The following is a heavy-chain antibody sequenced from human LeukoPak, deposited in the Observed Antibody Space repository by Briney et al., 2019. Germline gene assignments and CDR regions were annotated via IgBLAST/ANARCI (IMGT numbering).Heavy chain of an antibody. Sequence: ASVKVSCKASGGTFSSYAISWVRQAPGQGLEWMGGIIPIFGTANYAQKFQGRVTITADKSTSTAYMELSSLRSEDTAVYYCARVTVSSYGGNSYGESYYYYMDVWGKGTTVTVSS. V-gene: IGHV1-69*06. D-gene: IGHD4-23*01. CDR1: GGTFSSYA. CDR3: ARVTVSSYGGNSYGESYYYYMDV. J-gene: IGHJ6*03. CDR2: IIPIFGTA.